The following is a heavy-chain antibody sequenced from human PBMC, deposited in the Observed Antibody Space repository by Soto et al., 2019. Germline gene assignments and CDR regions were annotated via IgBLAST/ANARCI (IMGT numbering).Heavy chain of an antibody. CDR2: IFHSGST. CDR3: AREIIPLTTDWYFDL. V-gene: IGHV4-30-4*01. CDR1: GGSISGGIYY. Sequence: QVQLQESGPGLVKPSETLSLTCTVSGGSISGGIYYWSWVRQSPGKGLEWIGYIFHSGSTFYNPSLGSRVTISVDTSNNQFSLSLSSVTAADTAVYYCAREIIPLTTDWYFDLWGRGTLVTVSS. D-gene: IGHD4-17*01. J-gene: IGHJ2*01.